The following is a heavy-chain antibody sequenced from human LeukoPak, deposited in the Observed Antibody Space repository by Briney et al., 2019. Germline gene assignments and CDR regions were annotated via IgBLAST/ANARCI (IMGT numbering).Heavy chain of an antibody. CDR2: ISSGYPTI. CDR3: ARGGGGYCSGGRCNFYRYYMDV. CDR1: GFTFSSYS. D-gene: IGHD2-15*01. J-gene: IGHJ6*03. V-gene: IGHV3-48*01. Sequence: PGGSLRLSCAASGFTFSSYSINWVRQAPGKGLEWVSYISSGYPTIYYADSVKGRFTISRDNAKNSLYLQMNSLRAGDTAVYYWARGGGGYCSGGRCNFYRYYMDVWGKGTTVTVSS.